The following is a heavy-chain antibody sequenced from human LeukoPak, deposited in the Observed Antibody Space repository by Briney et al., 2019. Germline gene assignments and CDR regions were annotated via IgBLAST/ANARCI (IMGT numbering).Heavy chain of an antibody. V-gene: IGHV4-34*01. CDR3: ARRKYYYGSRSYLGY. Sequence: SETLSLTCAVYGGSFSGYYWSWIRQPPGKGREWIGEINHSGSTNYNPSLKSRVTISVDTSKNQFSLKLSSVTAADTAVYYCARRKYYYGSRSYLGYWGQGTLVTVSS. D-gene: IGHD3-10*01. CDR1: GGSFSGYY. CDR2: INHSGST. J-gene: IGHJ4*02.